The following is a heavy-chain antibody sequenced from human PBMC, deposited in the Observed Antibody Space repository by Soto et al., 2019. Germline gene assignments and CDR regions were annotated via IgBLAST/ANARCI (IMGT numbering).Heavy chain of an antibody. D-gene: IGHD3-22*01. Sequence: SETLSLTCAVYGGSFSGYYWTWIRQPPGTGLEWIGEINHSGSTNYNPSLKSRVTISVDTSKNQFSLKLTSVTAADTAVYYCASDPQPYDSSGYYGNWFDPWGQGTLVTVSS. CDR2: INHSGST. J-gene: IGHJ5*02. V-gene: IGHV4-34*01. CDR3: ASDPQPYDSSGYYGNWFDP. CDR1: GGSFSGYY.